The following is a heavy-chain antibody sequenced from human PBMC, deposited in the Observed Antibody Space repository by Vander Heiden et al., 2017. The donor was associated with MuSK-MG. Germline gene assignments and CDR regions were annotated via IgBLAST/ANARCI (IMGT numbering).Heavy chain of an antibody. D-gene: IGHD1-7*01. V-gene: IGHV1-2*02. Sequence: QVVLVQSGAEMKRPGASVKVSCKASGYTFTGHYLHWVRQAPGQGLEWMGWINPNDSETNYAQKFQGRLTISSDTSINTLYMDLTGLRSDDTAVYYCARNYQLLDYWGQGTLVTVSS. J-gene: IGHJ4*02. CDR3: ARNYQLLDY. CDR2: INPNDSET. CDR1: GYTFTGHY.